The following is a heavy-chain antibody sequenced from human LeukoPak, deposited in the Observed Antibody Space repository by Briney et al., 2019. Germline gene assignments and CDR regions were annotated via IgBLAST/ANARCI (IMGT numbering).Heavy chain of an antibody. J-gene: IGHJ5*02. CDR3: SSYDSSGYDGGWFDP. D-gene: IGHD3-22*01. Sequence: PSETLSLTCTVSGGSISSGSYYWSWIRQPAGKGLEWIGRIYTSGSTNYNPSLKSRVTISVDTSKNQFSLKLSSVTAADTAVYYCSSYDSSGYDGGWFDPWGQGTLVTVSS. CDR1: GGSISSGSYY. CDR2: IYTSGST. V-gene: IGHV4-61*02.